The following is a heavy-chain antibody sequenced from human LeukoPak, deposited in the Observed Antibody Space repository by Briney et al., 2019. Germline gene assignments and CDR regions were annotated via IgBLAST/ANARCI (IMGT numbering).Heavy chain of an antibody. V-gene: IGHV4-4*07. Sequence: SETLSLTCTVSGGSISSYYWSWIRQPAGKGVEWIGRIYTSGTTNYNPSLNSRVTMSLDTSKNQFSLILNCLHAAVSAVYYFARDGSSSREFDHWGQGTLVTVSS. CDR1: GGSISSYY. J-gene: IGHJ5*02. CDR2: IYTSGTT. D-gene: IGHD6-6*01. CDR3: ARDGSSSREFDH.